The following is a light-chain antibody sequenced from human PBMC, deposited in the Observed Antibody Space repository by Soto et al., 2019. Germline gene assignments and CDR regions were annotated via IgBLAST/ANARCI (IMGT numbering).Light chain of an antibody. V-gene: IGKV1-13*02. CDR2: KAS. J-gene: IGKJ4*02. Sequence: AIEMTQSPSTMSASVGDRVITTCRASQTIRRELGWDQQKPGKAPKLLIYKASTLHSGVPSRFSGGGSGTEFTLTIRSLQPEDFGTYYCHHCYSCPDTFGRGTKV. CDR1: QTIRRE. CDR3: HHCYSCPDT.